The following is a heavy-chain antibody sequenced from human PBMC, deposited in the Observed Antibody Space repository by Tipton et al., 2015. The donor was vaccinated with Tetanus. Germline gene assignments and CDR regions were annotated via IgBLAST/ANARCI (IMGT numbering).Heavy chain of an antibody. V-gene: IGHV3-30*18. CDR1: GFTFSSYG. D-gene: IGHD3-10*01. Sequence: SLRLSCAASGFTFSSYGMHWVRQAPGKGLEWVAVISYDGSNKYYADSVKGRFTISRDNSKNTLYLQMNSLRAEDTAVYYCAKVPFYYGSGNLGATYVDLWGRGTLVTVSS. CDR2: ISYDGSNK. J-gene: IGHJ2*01. CDR3: AKVPFYYGSGNLGATYVDL.